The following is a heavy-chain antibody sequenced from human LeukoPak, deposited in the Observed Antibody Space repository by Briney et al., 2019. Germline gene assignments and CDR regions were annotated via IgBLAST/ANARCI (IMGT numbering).Heavy chain of an antibody. J-gene: IGHJ6*02. Sequence: SVKVSCKASGGTFSSYAISWVRQAPGQGLEWMGMIIPILGIANYAQKFQGRVTITADKSTSTAYMELSSLRSEDTAVYYCARGRPDDSYCSSTSCYYYYGMDVWGQGTTVTVSS. CDR1: GGTFSSYA. CDR2: IIPILGIA. D-gene: IGHD2-2*01. CDR3: ARGRPDDSYCSSTSCYYYYGMDV. V-gene: IGHV1-69*04.